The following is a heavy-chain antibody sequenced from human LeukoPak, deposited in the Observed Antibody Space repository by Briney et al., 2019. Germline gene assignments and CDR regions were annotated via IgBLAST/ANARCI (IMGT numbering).Heavy chain of an antibody. CDR3: AKVLRFLEWPADY. V-gene: IGHV3-23*01. CDR2: ISSSGGST. CDR1: GFTFSSYG. J-gene: IGHJ4*02. D-gene: IGHD3-3*01. Sequence: GGSLRLSCAASGFTFSSYGVSWVRQAPGKGLEWVSGISSSGGSTYYGDSVKGRFTISGDNPKKTLYLQMNSLRAEDTAVYYCAKVLRFLEWPADYWGQGTLVTVSS.